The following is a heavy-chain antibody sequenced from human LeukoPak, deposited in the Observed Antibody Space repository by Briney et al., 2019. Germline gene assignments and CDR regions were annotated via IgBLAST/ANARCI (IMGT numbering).Heavy chain of an antibody. Sequence: GGSLRLPCAASGFTFSSYAMSWVRQAPGKGLEWVSAISGSGGSTYYADSVKGRFTISRDNSKNTLYLQMNSLRAEDTAVYYCAKGGRYRVGATYGWGQGTLVTVSS. CDR1: GFTFSSYA. D-gene: IGHD1-26*01. V-gene: IGHV3-23*01. CDR3: AKGGRYRVGATYG. J-gene: IGHJ4*02. CDR2: ISGSGGST.